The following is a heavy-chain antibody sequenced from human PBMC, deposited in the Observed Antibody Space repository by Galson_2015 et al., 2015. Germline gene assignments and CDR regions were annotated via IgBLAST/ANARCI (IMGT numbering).Heavy chain of an antibody. CDR1: GFAFSSYA. D-gene: IGHD5-18*01. V-gene: IGHV3-23*01. Sequence: SLRLSCAASGFAFSSYAMNWVRQAPGKGLEWVSGISGSGGSTYYADSVKGRFTISRDNTMNTLYLQMNSLRAEDAAVYYCAKGGSGYNYAYCRSNYFDYWGQGTLVTVSS. CDR3: AKGGSGYNYAYCRSNYFDY. CDR2: ISGSGGST. J-gene: IGHJ4*02.